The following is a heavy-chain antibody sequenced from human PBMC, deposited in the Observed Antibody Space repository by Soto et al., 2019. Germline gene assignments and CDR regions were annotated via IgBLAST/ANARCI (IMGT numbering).Heavy chain of an antibody. CDR2: INAGNGNT. CDR3: PRGLEPDPDWFDP. V-gene: IGHV1-3*01. CDR1: GYMFSIYA. D-gene: IGHD1-1*01. J-gene: IGHJ5*02. Sequence: QVQLVQSGAEVKKPGASVKVSCMASGYMFSIYAMHWVRQAPGQRLEWMGWINAGNGNTKYSQKFQGRVTITRDTSASTAYMELSSLRSEDTAVYYCPRGLEPDPDWFDPWGQGTLVTVSS.